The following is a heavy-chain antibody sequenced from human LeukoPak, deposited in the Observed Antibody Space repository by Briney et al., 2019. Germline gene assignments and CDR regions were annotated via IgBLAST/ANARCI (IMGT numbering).Heavy chain of an antibody. Sequence: GGSLRLSCAASGFTFSTYAMNWVRQAPGKGLEWVSVISGSGGSTYYADSVKGRFTISRANLRNTLYLQMNSLRAEDTAVYYCAKGRSKKVVVAATSLDYWGQGILVTVSS. CDR2: ISGSGGST. D-gene: IGHD2-15*01. V-gene: IGHV3-23*01. J-gene: IGHJ4*02. CDR1: GFTFSTYA. CDR3: AKGRSKKVVVAATSLDY.